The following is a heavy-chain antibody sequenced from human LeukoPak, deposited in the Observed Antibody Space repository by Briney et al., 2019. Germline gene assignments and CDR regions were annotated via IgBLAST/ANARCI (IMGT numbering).Heavy chain of an antibody. CDR2: ISGSGGST. J-gene: IGHJ4*02. CDR3: AKTNTYCSGGSCSTVPLGY. D-gene: IGHD2-15*01. CDR1: GFTFSSYA. Sequence: PGGSLRLSCAASGFTFSSYAMSWVRQAPGKGLEWVSAISGSGGSTYYADSVKGRFTISRDNSKNTLYLQMNSLRAEDTAVYYCAKTNTYCSGGSCSTVPLGYWGQGTLVTVSP. V-gene: IGHV3-23*01.